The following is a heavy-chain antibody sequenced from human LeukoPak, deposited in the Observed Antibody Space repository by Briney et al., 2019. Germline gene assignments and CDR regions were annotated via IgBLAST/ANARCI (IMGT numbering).Heavy chain of an antibody. Sequence: PSQTLSLTCTVSGGSISSGGYYWSWIRQPPGKGLEWIANIYYTGSAYYNPSLKSRVTISVDTSKSQFSLKLSSVAAADTAVYYCERGATVLEGVFDYRGQGTLVTVSS. CDR1: GGSISSGGYY. CDR3: ERGATVLEGVFDY. V-gene: IGHV4-31*03. D-gene: IGHD1-26*01. CDR2: IYYTGSA. J-gene: IGHJ4*02.